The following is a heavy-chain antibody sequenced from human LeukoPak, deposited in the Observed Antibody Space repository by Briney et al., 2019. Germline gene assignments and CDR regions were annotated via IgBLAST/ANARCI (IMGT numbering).Heavy chain of an antibody. J-gene: IGHJ4*02. CDR3: AKDRRAGSYDY. CDR2: ISYDGSNT. Sequence: GGSLRLSCAASGFTFSSYWMSWVRQAPGKGLEWVAVISYDGSNTYYADSVKGRFTISRDNSKNTLYLQMNSLRAEDTAVYYCAKDRRAGSYDYWGQGTLVTVSS. D-gene: IGHD3-10*01. CDR1: GFTFSSYW. V-gene: IGHV3-30*18.